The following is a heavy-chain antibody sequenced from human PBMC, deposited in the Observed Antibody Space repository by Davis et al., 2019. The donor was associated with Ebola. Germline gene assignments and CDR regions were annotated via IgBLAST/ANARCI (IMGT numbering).Heavy chain of an antibody. Sequence: SCKASGYSFTSYCIGWVRQMPGKGLEWMGIIYPGDSDTRYSPSFQGQVTISADKSISTAYLQWSSLKASDTAMYYCARFRSRNYYYYGMDVWGQGTTVTVSS. V-gene: IGHV5-51*01. J-gene: IGHJ6*02. CDR1: GYSFTSYC. CDR3: ARFRSRNYYYYGMDV. D-gene: IGHD1-14*01. CDR2: IYPGDSDT.